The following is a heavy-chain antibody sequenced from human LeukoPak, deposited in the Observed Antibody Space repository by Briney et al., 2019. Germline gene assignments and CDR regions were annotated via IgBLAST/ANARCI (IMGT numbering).Heavy chain of an antibody. D-gene: IGHD3-22*01. J-gene: IGHJ4*02. Sequence: ASVKVSCKASGYTVTSYGISWVRQAPGQGLEGMGWISAYNGNKNYAQKLQGRVTMTTDTSTSTAYMELRSLRSDDTAVYYCARDLSFYYDNSGYPDFDYWGQGTLVTVSS. V-gene: IGHV1-18*01. CDR1: GYTVTSYG. CDR3: ARDLSFYYDNSGYPDFDY. CDR2: ISAYNGNK.